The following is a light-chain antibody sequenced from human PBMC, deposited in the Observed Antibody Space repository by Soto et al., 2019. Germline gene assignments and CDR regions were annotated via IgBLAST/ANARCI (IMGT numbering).Light chain of an antibody. J-gene: IGKJ4*01. CDR2: AAS. Sequence: AIRMTQSPSSFSASPGDRVTITCRASQGISSYLAWYQQKPGKAPKLLIYAASTLQSGVPSRFSGSGSGTDFTLTLSCLQSEDFATYYCQQYYSYPPTFGGGTKVEIK. CDR1: QGISSY. CDR3: QQYYSYPPT. V-gene: IGKV1-8*01.